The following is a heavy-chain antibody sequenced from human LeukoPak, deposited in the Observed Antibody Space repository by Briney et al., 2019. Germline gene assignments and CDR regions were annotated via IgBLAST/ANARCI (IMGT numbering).Heavy chain of an antibody. D-gene: IGHD3-22*01. CDR2: ISGSGGST. CDR1: GFTFSSYA. J-gene: IGHJ5*02. Sequence: GGSLRLSCAASGFTFSSYAMSWVRQAPGKGLEWVSAISGSGGSTYYADSVKGRFTISRDNSKNTLYPQMNSLRAEDTAVYYCAEDGYYDSSGYYSPWGQGTLVTVSS. CDR3: AEDGYYDSSGYYSP. V-gene: IGHV3-23*01.